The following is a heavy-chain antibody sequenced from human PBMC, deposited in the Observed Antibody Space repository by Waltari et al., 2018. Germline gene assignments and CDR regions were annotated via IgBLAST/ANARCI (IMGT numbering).Heavy chain of an antibody. Sequence: QVQLQESGPGLVKPSETLSLTCTVSGGSISSYYWSWIRQPPGKGLEWIVYIYYRGSTNHNPSLKSRVTISVDTSKNQFSLKLSSVTAADTAVYYCAREMTGTTYDAFDIWGQGTMVTVSS. CDR2: IYYRGST. CDR3: AREMTGTTYDAFDI. D-gene: IGHD1-7*01. J-gene: IGHJ3*02. CDR1: GGSISSYY. V-gene: IGHV4-59*01.